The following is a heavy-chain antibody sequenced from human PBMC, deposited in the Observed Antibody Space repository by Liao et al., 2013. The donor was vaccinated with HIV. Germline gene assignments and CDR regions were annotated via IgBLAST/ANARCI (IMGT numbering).Heavy chain of an antibody. Sequence: QVQPQQWGAGLLKPSETLSLTCAVYGGSFSDYYWSWIRQSPGKGLEWIGEITQSGNTNYNPSLKSRVTILADMSKNQFSLNLTSVTVADTGVYYCASEKGLVDYWGQGTRVTVSS. V-gene: IGHV4-34*02. J-gene: IGHJ4*02. CDR2: ITQSGNT. CDR3: ASEKGLVDY. CDR1: GGSFSDYY.